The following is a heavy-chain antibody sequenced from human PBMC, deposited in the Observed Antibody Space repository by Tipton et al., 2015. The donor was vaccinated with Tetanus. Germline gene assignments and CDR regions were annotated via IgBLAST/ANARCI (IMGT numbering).Heavy chain of an antibody. J-gene: IGHJ4*02. Sequence: QVQLVQSGGGLVQPGGSLRLSCAASGFTVSSNYMSWIRQAPGKGLEWVSYISSSGSTIYYADSVKGRFTISRDNAKNSLYLQMNSLRAEDTAVYYCARDEDYSDYGGPYWGQGTLVTVSS. CDR3: ARDEDYSDYGGPY. CDR2: ISSSGSTI. V-gene: IGHV3-11*01. D-gene: IGHD4-11*01. CDR1: GFTVSSNY.